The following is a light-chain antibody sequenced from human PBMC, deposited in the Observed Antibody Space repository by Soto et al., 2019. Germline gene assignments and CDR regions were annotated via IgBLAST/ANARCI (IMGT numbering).Light chain of an antibody. CDR3: CSYADNTDYV. CDR1: SSDVGAYNY. J-gene: IGLJ1*01. Sequence: QSALTQPPSASGSLGQSVTISCTGTSSDVGAYNYVSWYQQHPGKAPKLMIYEVTRRPSGVPDRFSGSKSGNTASLNVSGLQAEDEADYYWCSYADNTDYVFGTGTKVTVL. V-gene: IGLV2-8*01. CDR2: EVT.